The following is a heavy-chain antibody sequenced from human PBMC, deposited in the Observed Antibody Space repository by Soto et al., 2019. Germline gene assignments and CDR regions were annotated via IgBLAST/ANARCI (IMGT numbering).Heavy chain of an antibody. CDR2: ISGSGGST. D-gene: IGHD3-10*01. CDR3: AKDLRITMVRGPLLIDY. Sequence: GGSLRLSCAASGFTFSSYAMSWVRQAPGKGLEWVSAISGSGGSTYYADSVKGRFTISRDNSKNTLYLQMNSLRAEDTAVYYCAKDLRITMVRGPLLIDYWGQGSLVIVSS. CDR1: GFTFSSYA. J-gene: IGHJ4*02. V-gene: IGHV3-23*01.